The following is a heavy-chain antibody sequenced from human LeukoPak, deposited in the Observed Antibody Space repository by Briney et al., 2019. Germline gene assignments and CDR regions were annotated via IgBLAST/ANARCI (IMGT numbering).Heavy chain of an antibody. CDR1: GGSISSGSSY. Sequence: PSETLSLTCTVSGGSISSGSSYWSWIRQPAGKGLEWIGRIYTSGSTSYNPSLKSRITISVDTSKNQFSLKLSSVTAADTAVYYCARGHVYTGGYFDYWGQGTLVTVSS. CDR3: ARGHVYTGGYFDY. CDR2: IYTSGST. V-gene: IGHV4-61*02. J-gene: IGHJ4*02. D-gene: IGHD2-15*01.